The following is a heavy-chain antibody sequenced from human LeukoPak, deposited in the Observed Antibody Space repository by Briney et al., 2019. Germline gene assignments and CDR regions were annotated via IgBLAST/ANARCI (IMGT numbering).Heavy chain of an antibody. Sequence: GGSLRLSCAASGFTFSSYGMHWVRQAPGKGLEWVAVIWYDGSNKYYADSVKGRFTISRDNSKNTLYLQMNSLRAEDTAVYYCARGPRGDYGDFLDYWGQGTLVTVS. J-gene: IGHJ4*02. V-gene: IGHV3-33*01. CDR1: GFTFSSYG. D-gene: IGHD4-17*01. CDR3: ARGPRGDYGDFLDY. CDR2: IWYDGSNK.